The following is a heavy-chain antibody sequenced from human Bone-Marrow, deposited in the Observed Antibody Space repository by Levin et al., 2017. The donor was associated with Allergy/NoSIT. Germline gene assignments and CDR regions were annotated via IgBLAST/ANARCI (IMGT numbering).Heavy chain of an antibody. D-gene: IGHD1-7*01. CDR3: AMLGPVTGTGSRYWYFDL. CDR1: GVTFSASF. CDR2: ISSRGTTI. Sequence: PGGSLRLSCAVSGVTFSASFMTWIRQAPGKGLEWISYISSRGTTIYYADSVKGRFTISRDNAKNLVYLQMNGLRADDTATYYCAMLGPVTGTGSRYWYFDLWGRGTLVTVSS. V-gene: IGHV3-11*01. J-gene: IGHJ2*01.